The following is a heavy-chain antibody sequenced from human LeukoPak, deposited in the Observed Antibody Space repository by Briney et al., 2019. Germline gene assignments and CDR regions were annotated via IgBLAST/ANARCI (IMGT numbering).Heavy chain of an antibody. Sequence: GGSLRLSCAASGFTFSSYAMHWVRQAPGKGLEWVAVISYDGSNKYYADSVKGRFTISRNNAKNSLYLQMNSLRAEDTAFYYCARGWVDGSGYYYYFDYWGQGTLVTVSS. CDR3: ARGWVDGSGYYYYFDY. J-gene: IGHJ4*02. CDR2: ISYDGSNK. V-gene: IGHV3-30-3*01. CDR1: GFTFSSYA. D-gene: IGHD5-12*01.